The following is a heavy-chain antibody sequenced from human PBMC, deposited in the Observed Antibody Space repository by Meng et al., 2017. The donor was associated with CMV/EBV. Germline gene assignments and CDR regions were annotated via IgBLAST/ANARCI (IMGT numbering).Heavy chain of an antibody. CDR2: ISGSGGST. D-gene: IGHD3-3*01. CDR3: AKVLLRFLEWLSPNFDY. CDR1: GFTFSSYG. V-gene: IGHV3-23*01. J-gene: IGHJ4*02. Sequence: GSLRLSCAASGFTFSSYGMHWVRQAPGKGLEWVSAISGSGGSTYYADSVKGRFTISRDNSKNTLYLQMNSLRAEDTAVYYCAKVLLRFLEWLSPNFDYWGQGTLVTVSS.